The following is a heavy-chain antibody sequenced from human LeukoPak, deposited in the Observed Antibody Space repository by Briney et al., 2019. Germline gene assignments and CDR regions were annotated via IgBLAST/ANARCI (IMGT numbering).Heavy chain of an antibody. CDR2: IYYSGST. J-gene: IGHJ3*02. Sequence: KPSETLSLTRTVSGGSISSYYWSWIRQPPGKGLEWIGYIYYSGSTNYNPSLKSRVTISVDTSKNQFSLKLSSVTAADTAVYYCARHRIVVVPAAIPSNSNDAFDIWGQGTMVTVSS. V-gene: IGHV4-59*08. CDR1: GGSISSYY. D-gene: IGHD2-2*01. CDR3: ARHRIVVVPAAIPSNSNDAFDI.